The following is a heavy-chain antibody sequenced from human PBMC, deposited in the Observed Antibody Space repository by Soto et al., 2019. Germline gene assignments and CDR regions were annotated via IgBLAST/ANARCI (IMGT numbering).Heavy chain of an antibody. D-gene: IGHD2-2*01. J-gene: IGHJ6*03. V-gene: IGHV3-23*01. CDR2: ISGSGGST. Sequence: GGSLRLSCAASGFTFSSYAMSWVRQAPGKGLEWVSAISGSGGSTYYADSVKGRFTISRDNSKNTLYLQMNSLRAEDTAVYYCAKASSPYYYYYIDVWGKGTTVTVSS. CDR1: GFTFSSYA. CDR3: AKASSPYYYYYIDV.